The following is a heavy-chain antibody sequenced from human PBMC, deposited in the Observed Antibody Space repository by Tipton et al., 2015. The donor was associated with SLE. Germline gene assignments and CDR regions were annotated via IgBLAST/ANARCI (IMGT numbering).Heavy chain of an antibody. V-gene: IGHV3-49*03. D-gene: IGHD3-3*01. CDR3: TRVFDFWSAGGAFDI. CDR2: IRSKDYGGTT. CDR1: GFTFSDYA. Sequence: SLRLSCTASGFTFSDYALNWFRQTPGKGLEWVGFIRSKDYGGTTQYAASVKGRFTISRDDSKSIVYLQMNSLKTEDTAMYYCTRVFDFWSAGGAFDIWGQGTRVTVSS. J-gene: IGHJ3*02.